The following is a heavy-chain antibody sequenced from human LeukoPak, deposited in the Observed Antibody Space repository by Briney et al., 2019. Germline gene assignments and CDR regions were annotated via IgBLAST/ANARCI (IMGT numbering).Heavy chain of an antibody. D-gene: IGHD6-6*01. CDR3: ARDPSSSYYYYYMDV. Sequence: PSETLSLTCTVSGVSISSYYWSWIRQPAGKGLEWIGRIYTSGSTNYNPSLKSRVTMSVDTSKNQFSLKLSSVTAADTAVYYCARDPSSSYYYYYMDVWGKGTTVTVSS. V-gene: IGHV4-4*07. J-gene: IGHJ6*03. CDR2: IYTSGST. CDR1: GVSISSYY.